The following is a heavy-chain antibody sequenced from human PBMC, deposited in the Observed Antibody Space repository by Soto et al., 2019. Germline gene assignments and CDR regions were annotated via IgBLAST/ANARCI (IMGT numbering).Heavy chain of an antibody. CDR2: INPDSGAT. V-gene: IGHV1-2*02. CDR3: ARGDDGTGGYPFPYFDY. CDR1: GYSFTGYY. Sequence: HMVQSGAEVKRPGASLKVSCKASGYSFTGYYIPWVRQAPGQGLEWMGWINPDSGATNYAQNFQGRVTLTSDTSISTASVDLTSLTSDDTAVYYCARGDDGTGGYPFPYFDYWGQGTLVIVSS. J-gene: IGHJ4*02. D-gene: IGHD3-22*01.